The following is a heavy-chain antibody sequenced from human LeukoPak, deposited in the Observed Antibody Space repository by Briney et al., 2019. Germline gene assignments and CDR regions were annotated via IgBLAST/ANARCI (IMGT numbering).Heavy chain of an antibody. J-gene: IGHJ3*02. CDR1: GGTFSSYA. Sequence: SVKVSCKASGGTFSSYAISWVRQAPGQGLEWMGGIIPIFGTANYAQKFQGRVTITTDESTSTAYMELSSLRSEDTAVYYCAREYYYDSSGYYGAFDIWGQGTMVTVSS. D-gene: IGHD3-22*01. CDR3: AREYYYDSSGYYGAFDI. CDR2: IIPIFGTA. V-gene: IGHV1-69*05.